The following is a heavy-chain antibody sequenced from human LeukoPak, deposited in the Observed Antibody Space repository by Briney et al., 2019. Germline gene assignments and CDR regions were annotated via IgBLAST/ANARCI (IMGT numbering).Heavy chain of an antibody. J-gene: IGHJ6*02. Sequence: ASVKVSCTASGYTFTGYYMHWVRQAPGQGLEWMGWINPNSGGTNYAQKFQGRVTMTRDTSISTAYMELSRLRSGDTAVYYCARDLTAARQRYYYGMDVWGQGTTVTVSS. CDR2: INPNSGGT. V-gene: IGHV1-2*02. D-gene: IGHD6-6*01. CDR3: ARDLTAARQRYYYGMDV. CDR1: GYTFTGYY.